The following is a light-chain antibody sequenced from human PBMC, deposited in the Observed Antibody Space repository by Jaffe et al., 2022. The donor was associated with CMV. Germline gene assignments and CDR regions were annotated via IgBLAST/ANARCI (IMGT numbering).Light chain of an antibody. CDR2: GAS. Sequence: EIVLTQSPGTLSLSPGERVTLSCRASQSVSSSYLAWYQQKLGQAPRLLIFGASSRATGIPDRFSGSGSGTDFTLTISRLEPEDFAVYYCQQYGSSPLYTFGQGTKLELK. J-gene: IGKJ2*01. CDR1: QSVSSSY. V-gene: IGKV3-20*01. CDR3: QQYGSSPLYT.